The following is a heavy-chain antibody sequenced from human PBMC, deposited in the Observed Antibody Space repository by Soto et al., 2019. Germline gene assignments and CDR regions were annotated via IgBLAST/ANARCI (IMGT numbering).Heavy chain of an antibody. J-gene: IGHJ3*02. V-gene: IGHV5-51*01. CDR1: GYSFTSYW. D-gene: IGHD3-3*01. CDR2: IYPGDSDT. Sequence: GESLKISCKGSGYSFTSYWIGWVRQMPGKGLEWMGIIYPGDSDTRYSPSFQGQVTISADKSISTAYLQWSSLKASDTAMYYCARHLALYYDFWSGSFDIWGQGTMVTVSS. CDR3: ARHLALYYDFWSGSFDI.